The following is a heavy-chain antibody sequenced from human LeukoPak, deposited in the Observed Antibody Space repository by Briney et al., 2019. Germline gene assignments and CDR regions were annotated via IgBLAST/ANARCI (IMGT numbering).Heavy chain of an antibody. J-gene: IGHJ4*02. CDR2: ISRSAGST. CDR3: AKSASYCTNDVCYADY. D-gene: IGHD2-8*01. CDR1: GFTFSNAY. V-gene: IGHV3-23*01. Sequence: GGSLRLSCAASGFTFSNAYMNWVRQAPGKGLEWVSAISRSAGSTYYADSVKGRFTIYRDNSKNTVYLQMNSLRVEDTAVYYCAKSASYCTNDVCYADYWGQGTLVTVSS.